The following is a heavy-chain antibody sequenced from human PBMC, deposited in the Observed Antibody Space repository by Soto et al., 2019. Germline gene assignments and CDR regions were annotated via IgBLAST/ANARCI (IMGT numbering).Heavy chain of an antibody. J-gene: IGHJ6*02. CDR3: ARLVADSSWYYYGLDV. CDR2: IFSNNER. V-gene: IGHV2-26*03. D-gene: IGHD3-10*01. Sequence: QVTLKESGPVLVKATETLTLTCSISGFSLTTGRMGVSWIRQPPGKALEWLAHIFSNNERSYTTSLQNRLSISADNSKRQEVLTMTDVGPVDTATYFCARLVADSSWYYYGLDVWGQGASVTVS. CDR1: GFSLTTGRMG.